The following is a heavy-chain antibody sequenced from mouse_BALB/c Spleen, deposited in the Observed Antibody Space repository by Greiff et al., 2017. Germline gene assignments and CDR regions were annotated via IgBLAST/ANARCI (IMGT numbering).Heavy chain of an antibody. CDR3: ARGSSFDY. J-gene: IGHJ2*01. CDR2: IDPANGNT. D-gene: IGHD1-1*01. Sequence: EVQLQESGAELVKPGASVKLSCTASGFNIKDTYMHWVKQRPEQGLEWIGRIDPANGNTKYDPKFQGKATITADTSSNTAYLQLSSLTSEDTAVYYCARGSSFDYWGQGTTLTVSS. V-gene: IGHV14-3*02. CDR1: GFNIKDTY.